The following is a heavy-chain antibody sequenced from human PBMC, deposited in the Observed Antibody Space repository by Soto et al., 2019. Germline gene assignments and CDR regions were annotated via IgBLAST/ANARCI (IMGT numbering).Heavy chain of an antibody. CDR3: ARRYGYSLDY. V-gene: IGHV4-59*08. D-gene: IGHD6-13*01. J-gene: IGHJ4*02. CDR1: GGSISSYY. Sequence: SETLSLTCTVSGGSISSYYWSWLRQPPGKGLEWIGYIYYSGSTNYNPSLKSRVTISVDTSKNQFSLKLSSVTAADTAVYYCARRYGYSLDYWGQGTLVTVSS. CDR2: IYYSGST.